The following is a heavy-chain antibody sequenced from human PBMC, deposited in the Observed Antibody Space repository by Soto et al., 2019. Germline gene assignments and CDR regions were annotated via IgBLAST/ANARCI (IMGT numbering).Heavy chain of an antibody. CDR1: GFSFSSAW. D-gene: IGHD1-26*01. Sequence: EVQLLESGGGLVKPGGSLRLSCAASGFSFSSAWMNWVRQAPGKGLEWVGRIRTKPEGETTDYPAPVKGRFTISRDDSKTTLYLQMTSLKIEDTAVYYCTTGSVEGYWGQGTRVTVSS. V-gene: IGHV3-15*07. CDR3: TTGSVEGY. CDR2: IRTKPEGETT. J-gene: IGHJ4*02.